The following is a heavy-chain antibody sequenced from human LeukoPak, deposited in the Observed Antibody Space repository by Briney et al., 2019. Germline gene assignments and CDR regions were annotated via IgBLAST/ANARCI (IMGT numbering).Heavy chain of an antibody. CDR2: IKPDGSET. D-gene: IGHD2/OR15-2a*01. CDR3: AGTRFNSVTLDI. CDR1: GFPFRNYY. Sequence: GGSLRLSCAASGFPFRNYYMAWVRQTPGKGLEWVAIIKPDGSETNYVDSVGGRFIISRNNAGNSLHLQADSLRAEDTALYYCAGTRFNSVTLDIWGQGTMVTVSS. V-gene: IGHV3-7*01. J-gene: IGHJ3*02.